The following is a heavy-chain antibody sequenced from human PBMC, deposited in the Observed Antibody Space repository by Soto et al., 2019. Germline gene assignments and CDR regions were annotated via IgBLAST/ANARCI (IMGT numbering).Heavy chain of an antibody. CDR1: GFTFSHFW. V-gene: IGHV3-7*01. D-gene: IGHD5-12*01. CDR3: ARAIRVASIYYYYFYMDI. J-gene: IGHJ6*03. Sequence: PGGSLRLSCAASGFTFSHFWMTWVRQAPGKGLEWVANIKPDGSEKYFVDSVKGRVTLSRDNAENSVYLQMNSLRAEDAAVYYCARAIRVASIYYYYFYMDIWGKGTTVTVSS. CDR2: IKPDGSEK.